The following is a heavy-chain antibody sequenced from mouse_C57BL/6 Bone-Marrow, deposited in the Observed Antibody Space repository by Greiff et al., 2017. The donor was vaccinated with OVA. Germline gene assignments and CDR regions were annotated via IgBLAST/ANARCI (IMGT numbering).Heavy chain of an antibody. Sequence: QVQLQQSGAELMKPGASVKLSCKATGYTFTGYWIEWVKQRPGHGLEWIGDIYPGGGYTNYNEKFKGKATLTADKSSSTAYMQFSSLTSEDSAIYYCAREDYYYGSSSAWFAYWGQGTLVTVSA. CDR3: AREDYYYGSSSAWFAY. CDR2: IYPGGGYT. CDR1: GYTFTGYW. V-gene: IGHV1-63*01. D-gene: IGHD1-1*01. J-gene: IGHJ3*01.